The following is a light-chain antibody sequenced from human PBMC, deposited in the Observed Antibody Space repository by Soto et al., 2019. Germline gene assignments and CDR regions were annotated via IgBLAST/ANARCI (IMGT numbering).Light chain of an antibody. CDR3: AAWDDSLNGYV. CDR2: SNN. Sequence: QSVLTQPPSASGTPGQRVNISCSGSSSNIGSNTVSWYQQLPGTAPKLLIYSNNQRPSGVPDRFSGSKSGTSASLAISGLQSEDEDDYYCAAWDDSLNGYVFGAGTKLTVL. V-gene: IGLV1-44*01. J-gene: IGLJ1*01. CDR1: SSNIGSNT.